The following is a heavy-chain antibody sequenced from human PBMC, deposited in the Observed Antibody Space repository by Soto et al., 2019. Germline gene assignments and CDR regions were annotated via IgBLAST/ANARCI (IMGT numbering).Heavy chain of an antibody. J-gene: IGHJ4*02. Sequence: EVQLVETGGGLIQPGGSLRLSCAASGFTVSNNYMSWVRQAPGRGLEWVSVIDSGGSTYYSDSMMGRFTISKDNSKNTLYLQMNSLRAEDTGVYYCAGRGAVAGRAFLDYWGQGTLVTVSS. V-gene: IGHV3-53*02. D-gene: IGHD6-19*01. CDR2: IDSGGST. CDR3: AGRGAVAGRAFLDY. CDR1: GFTVSNNY.